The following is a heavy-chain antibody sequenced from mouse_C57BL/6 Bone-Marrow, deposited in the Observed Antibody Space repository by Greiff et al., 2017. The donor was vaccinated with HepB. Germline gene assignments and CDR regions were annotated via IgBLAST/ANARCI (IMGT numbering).Heavy chain of an antibody. V-gene: IGHV1-81*01. CDR3: ARQGYGSSFYAMDY. CDR1: GYTFTSYG. J-gene: IGHJ4*01. D-gene: IGHD1-1*01. CDR2: IYPRSGNT. Sequence: VQLQQSGAELVRPGASVKLSCKASGYTFTSYGISWVKQRTGQGLEWIGEIYPRSGNTYYNEKFKGKATLTADKSSSTAYMELRSLTSEDSAVYFCARQGYGSSFYAMDYWGQGTSVTVSS.